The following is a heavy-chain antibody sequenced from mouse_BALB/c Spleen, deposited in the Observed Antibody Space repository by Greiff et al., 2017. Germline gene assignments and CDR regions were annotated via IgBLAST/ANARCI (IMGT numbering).Heavy chain of an antibody. CDR3: ASLGPMDY. CDR2: ISSGGGST. Sequence: EVQLVESGGGLVKPGGSLKLSCAASGFAFSSYDMSWVRQTPEKRLEWVAYISSGGGSTYYPDTVKGRFTISRDNAKNTLYLQMSSLKSEDTAMYYCASLGPMDYWGQGTSVTVSA. V-gene: IGHV5-12-1*01. CDR1: GFAFSSYD. J-gene: IGHJ4*01. D-gene: IGHD3-1*01.